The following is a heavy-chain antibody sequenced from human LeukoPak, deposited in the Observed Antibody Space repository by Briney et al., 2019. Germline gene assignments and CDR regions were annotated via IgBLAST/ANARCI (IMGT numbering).Heavy chain of an antibody. V-gene: IGHV3-7*01. CDR1: GFTFSSYW. D-gene: IGHD5-12*01. Sequence: GRSLRLSCAASGFTFSSYWMSWVRQAPGKGLEWVANIKQDGSEKYYVDSVKGRFTISRDNAKNSLYLQMNSLRAEDTAVYYCARGYSGYDLPYYYGMDVWGQGTTVTVSS. J-gene: IGHJ6*02. CDR3: ARGYSGYDLPYYYGMDV. CDR2: IKQDGSEK.